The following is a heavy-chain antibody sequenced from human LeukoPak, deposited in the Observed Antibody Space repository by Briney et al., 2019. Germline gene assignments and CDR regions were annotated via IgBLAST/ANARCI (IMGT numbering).Heavy chain of an antibody. J-gene: IGHJ5*02. CDR1: GGSISSSNW. D-gene: IGHD2/OR15-2a*01. CDR3: ARGSTINWFDP. Sequence: PSETLSLTCAVSGGSISSSNWWSWVRQPPGKGLEWIGEIYHSGSTNYNPSLKGRVTISVDKSKNQFSLKLSSVTAADTAVYYCARGSTINWFDPWGQGTLVTVSS. CDR2: IYHSGST. V-gene: IGHV4-4*02.